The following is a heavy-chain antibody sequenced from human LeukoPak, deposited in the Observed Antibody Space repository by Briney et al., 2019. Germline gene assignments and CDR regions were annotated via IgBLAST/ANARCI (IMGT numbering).Heavy chain of an antibody. D-gene: IGHD2-21*02. CDR3: AASTGPAYCGSDCYPLDN. Sequence: GGSLRLSCAVSGFTVDSNYMSWVRQAPGRGLEWVSLIYSGGAAFYADSAEGRFTISRVISKNTLDLQMDNLTVEDTAIYFCAASTGPAYCGSDCYPLDNWGQGALVTVSS. V-gene: IGHV3-53*01. CDR2: IYSGGAA. CDR1: GFTVDSNY. J-gene: IGHJ4*02.